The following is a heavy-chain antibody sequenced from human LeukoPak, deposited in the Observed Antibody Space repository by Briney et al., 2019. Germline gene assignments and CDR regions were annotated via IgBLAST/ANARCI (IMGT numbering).Heavy chain of an antibody. Sequence: GGSLRLSCAASGFTFSNYAMSWVRQAPGKGLEWVSAISGSGDSTYYADYVKGRFTISRDNYKNTLYLLMNSLRADDTAVYYCAKRRDSSGFYPPFDYWGQGTLVTVSS. CDR2: ISGSGDST. V-gene: IGHV3-23*01. D-gene: IGHD3-22*01. J-gene: IGHJ4*02. CDR3: AKRRDSSGFYPPFDY. CDR1: GFTFSNYA.